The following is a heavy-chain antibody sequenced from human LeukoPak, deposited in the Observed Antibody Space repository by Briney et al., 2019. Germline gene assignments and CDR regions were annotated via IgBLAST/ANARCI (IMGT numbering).Heavy chain of an antibody. CDR2: INHSGRT. Sequence: PSETLSLTCAGYGGSFSGYYWSWIRQPRGKGLEWIGEINHSGRTNYNPSLKSRVTISVAPSKNPLSLKISSVTAADPAVYYCARGPRIAGRRWLDTWGPGTLVTVSS. V-gene: IGHV4-34*01. CDR1: GGSFSGYY. D-gene: IGHD6-13*01. J-gene: IGHJ5*02. CDR3: ARGPRIAGRRWLDT.